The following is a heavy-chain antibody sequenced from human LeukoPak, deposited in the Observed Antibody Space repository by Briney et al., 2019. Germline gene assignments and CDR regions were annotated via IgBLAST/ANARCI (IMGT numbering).Heavy chain of an antibody. CDR3: AREHVDTAIDVNSYYFDY. CDR1: GGSISSGGYY. J-gene: IGHJ4*02. Sequence: PSETLSLTCTVSGGSISSGGYYWSWIRQPPGKGLEWIGYIYHSGSTYYNPSLKSRVTISVDRSKNQFSLKLSSVTAADTAVYYCAREHVDTAIDVNSYYFDYWGQGTLVTVSS. V-gene: IGHV4-30-2*01. CDR2: IYHSGST. D-gene: IGHD5-18*01.